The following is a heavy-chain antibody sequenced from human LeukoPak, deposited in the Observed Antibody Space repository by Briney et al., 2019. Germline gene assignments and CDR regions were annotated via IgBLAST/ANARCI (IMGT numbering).Heavy chain of an antibody. J-gene: IGHJ4*02. Sequence: AAVKVSCKASGYTFTSYGISWVRQAPGQGLEWMGWISAYNGNTNYEQKLQGRVTMTTDTSTSTAYMELRSLRSDDTAVYYCARSLIAVAGDPQLRYWGQGTLVTVSS. CDR2: ISAYNGNT. CDR1: GYTFTSYG. CDR3: ARSLIAVAGDPQLRY. V-gene: IGHV1-18*01. D-gene: IGHD6-19*01.